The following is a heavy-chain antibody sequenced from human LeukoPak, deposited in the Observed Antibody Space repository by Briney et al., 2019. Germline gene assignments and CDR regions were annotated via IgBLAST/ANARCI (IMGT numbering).Heavy chain of an antibody. V-gene: IGHV3-64D*06. CDR3: VKDEGWGELSYYFDY. CDR2: ISSNGGST. J-gene: IGHJ4*02. CDR1: GFTFSSYA. Sequence: GGSLRLSCSASGFTFSSYAMHWVRQAPGKGLEYVSAISSNGGSTYYADSVKGRFTISKDNSKNTLYLQMSSLRDEDTAVYYCVKDEGWGELSYYFDYWGQGTLVTVSS. D-gene: IGHD3-16*02.